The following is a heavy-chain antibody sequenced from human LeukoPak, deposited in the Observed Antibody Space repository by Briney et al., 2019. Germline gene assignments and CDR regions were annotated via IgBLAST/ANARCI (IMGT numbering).Heavy chain of an antibody. CDR3: ASHFAYGDYAEYFQH. J-gene: IGHJ1*01. CDR1: GYSFTSYW. V-gene: IGHV5-51*01. CDR2: IYPGDSDT. D-gene: IGHD4-17*01. Sequence: GESLKISCKGSGYSFTSYWIGWVRQMAGKGLEWMRIIYPGDSDTRYSPSFQGQVTISADKSISTAYLQWSSLKASDTAMYYCASHFAYGDYAEYFQHWGQGTLVTVSS.